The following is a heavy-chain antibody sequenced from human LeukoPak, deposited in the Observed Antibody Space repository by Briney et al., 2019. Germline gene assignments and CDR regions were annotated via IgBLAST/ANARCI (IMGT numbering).Heavy chain of an antibody. CDR2: IRGSGGSR. V-gene: IGHV3-23*01. Sequence: GGSLRLSCAASGFTFSSYAMSWVRQAPGKGLEWVSAIRGSGGSRYDADAVKGRFTISRDNSKNTLYLQMNSLRAEDAAVYYCAKSMVPFDYWGQGTLVTVSS. CDR3: AKSMVPFDY. D-gene: IGHD3-10*01. CDR1: GFTFSSYA. J-gene: IGHJ4*02.